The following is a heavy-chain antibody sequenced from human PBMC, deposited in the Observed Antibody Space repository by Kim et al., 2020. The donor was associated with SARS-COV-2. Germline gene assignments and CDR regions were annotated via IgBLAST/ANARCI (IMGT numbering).Heavy chain of an antibody. D-gene: IGHD1-26*01. CDR3: ARDSSGSSTIYY. J-gene: IGHJ4*02. CDR1: GFTFSSYS. CDR2: ISSSSSYI. Sequence: GGSLRLSCAASGFTFSSYSMNWVRQAPGKGLEWVSSISSSSSYIYYADSVKGRFTISRDNAKNSLYLQMNSLRAEDTAVYYCARDSSGSSTIYYWGQGTLVTVSS. V-gene: IGHV3-21*01.